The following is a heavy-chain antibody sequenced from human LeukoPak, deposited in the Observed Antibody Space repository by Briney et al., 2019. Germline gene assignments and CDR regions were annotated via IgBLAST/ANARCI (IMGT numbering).Heavy chain of an antibody. V-gene: IGHV3-33*01. CDR2: IWYDGSNK. Sequence: PGGSLRLSCAASGFTFSSYGMHWVRQAPGKGLEWVAVIWYDGSNKYYADSVKGRFTISRDNSKNTLYLQMNSLRAEDTAVYYCASGEYSGSYLDYWGQGTLVTVSS. CDR1: GFTFSSYG. D-gene: IGHD1-26*01. CDR3: ASGEYSGSYLDY. J-gene: IGHJ4*02.